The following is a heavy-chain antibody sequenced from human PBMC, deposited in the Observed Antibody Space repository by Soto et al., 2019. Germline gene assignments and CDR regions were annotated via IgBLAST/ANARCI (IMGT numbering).Heavy chain of an antibody. D-gene: IGHD3-3*01. Sequence: ASVKVSCKASGGTFSRYAVSWVRQAPGQGLAWMGGIIPIFGTANYAQKFQGRVTITADESTSTAYMELSSLRSEDTAVYYCARDRDFWSGYYTGYYYYYGMDVWGQGTTVTVSS. J-gene: IGHJ6*02. CDR3: ARDRDFWSGYYTGYYYYYGMDV. CDR1: GGTFSRYA. CDR2: IIPIFGTA. V-gene: IGHV1-69*13.